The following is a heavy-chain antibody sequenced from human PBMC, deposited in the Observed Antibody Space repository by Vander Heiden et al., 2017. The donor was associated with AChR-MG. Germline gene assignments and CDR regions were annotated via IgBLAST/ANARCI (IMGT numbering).Heavy chain of an antibody. V-gene: IGHV4-39*01. Sequence: QLQLQESGPGLVKPSETLSLTCTVSGGSISSSSYYWGWIRQPPGKGLEWIGSIYYSGSTYYNPSLKSRVTISVDTSKNQFSLKLSSVTAADTAVYYCARGARWPSHPNWFDPWGQGTLVTVSS. CDR2: IYYSGST. D-gene: IGHD3-10*01. CDR3: ARGARWPSHPNWFDP. J-gene: IGHJ5*02. CDR1: GGSISSSSYY.